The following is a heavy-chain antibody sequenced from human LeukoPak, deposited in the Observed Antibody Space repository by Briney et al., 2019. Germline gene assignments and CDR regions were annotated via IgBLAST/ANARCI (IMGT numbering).Heavy chain of an antibody. Sequence: GGSLRLSCAASGLTVSSNYMSWVRQAPGKGLEWVSVIYSGGSTYYADSVKGRFTISRDNARNSLYLQMNSLRAEDTAVYYCIRDLFDDYSLDYWGQGALVTVSS. CDR3: IRDLFDDYSLDY. CDR1: GLTVSSNY. D-gene: IGHD3-16*01. V-gene: IGHV3-53*01. J-gene: IGHJ4*02. CDR2: IYSGGST.